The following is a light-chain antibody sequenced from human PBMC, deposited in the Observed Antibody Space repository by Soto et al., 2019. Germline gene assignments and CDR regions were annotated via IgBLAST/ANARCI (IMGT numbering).Light chain of an antibody. V-gene: IGKV3-20*01. CDR3: QQYGSSPPIT. CDR1: QSVSSSY. CDR2: GAS. Sequence: EIVFTQSPGTLSLSPGEGATLSCRASQSVSSSYLAWYQQKPGQAPRLLIYGASSRATGIPDRFSGSGSGTDFTLTISRLEPEDFAVYYCQQYGSSPPITFGGGTKVDIK. J-gene: IGKJ4*01.